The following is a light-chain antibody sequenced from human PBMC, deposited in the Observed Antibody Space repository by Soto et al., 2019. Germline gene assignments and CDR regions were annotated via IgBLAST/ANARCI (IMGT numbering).Light chain of an antibody. J-gene: IGLJ1*01. CDR2: DVS. CDR1: SSDVGTYNY. V-gene: IGLV2-11*01. CDR3: CSYAGSYIFV. Sequence: QSALIQPRSVSGSPGQSVTISCTGTSSDVGTYNYVSWYRQHPGKAPKLMISDVSKRPSGVPDRFSGSKSDNTASLTISGLQAEDEGDYYCCSYAGSYIFVFGPGTKVTVL.